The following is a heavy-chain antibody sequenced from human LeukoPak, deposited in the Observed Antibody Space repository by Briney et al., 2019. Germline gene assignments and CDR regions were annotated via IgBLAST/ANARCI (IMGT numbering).Heavy chain of an antibody. CDR3: ARSSYYYGSGSHTRFAY. CDR1: GYTFTSYD. Sequence: GASVKVSCKASGYTFTSYDINWVRQATGQGLEWMGWMNPNSGNTGYAQKFQGRVTMTRNTSISTAYMELSSLRSEDTAVYYCARSSYYYGSGSHTRFAYRGQGTLVTVSS. CDR2: MNPNSGNT. D-gene: IGHD3-10*01. V-gene: IGHV1-8*01. J-gene: IGHJ4*02.